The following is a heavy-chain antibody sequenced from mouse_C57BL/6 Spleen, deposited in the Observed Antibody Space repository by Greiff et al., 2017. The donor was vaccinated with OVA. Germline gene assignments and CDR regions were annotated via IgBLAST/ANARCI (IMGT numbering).Heavy chain of an antibody. J-gene: IGHJ4*01. D-gene: IGHD2-1*01. CDR1: GYTFTSYW. CDR2: IDPSDSYT. V-gene: IGHV1-50*01. CDR3: ARRGGNYGGAMDY. Sequence: QVQLQQSGAELVKPGASVKLSCKASGYTFTSYWMQWVKQRPGQGLEWIGEIDPSDSYTNYNQKFKGKATLTVDTSSSTAYMQLSSLTSEDSAVYYCARRGGNYGGAMDYWGQGTSVTVSS.